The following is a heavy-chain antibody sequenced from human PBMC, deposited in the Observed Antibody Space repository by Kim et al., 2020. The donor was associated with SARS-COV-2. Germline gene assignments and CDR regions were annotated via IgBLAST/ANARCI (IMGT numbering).Heavy chain of an antibody. CDR1: GFTFSSYG. D-gene: IGHD6-13*01. CDR3: AKDQFSSSSQPAHP. J-gene: IGHJ5*02. CDR2: IWYDGSNK. V-gene: IGHV3-33*06. Sequence: GGSLRLSCAASGFTFSSYGMHWVRQAPGKGLEGVAVIWYDGSNKYYADSVKGRFTISRDNSKNTLYLQMNSLRAEDTAVYYCAKDQFSSSSQPAHPWGQGTLVTVSS.